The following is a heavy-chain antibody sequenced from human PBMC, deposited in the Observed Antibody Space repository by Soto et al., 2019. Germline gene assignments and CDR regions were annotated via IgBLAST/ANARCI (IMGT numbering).Heavy chain of an antibody. CDR1: GYTFTSYD. CDR3: ASEGSSGWYGDAFDI. CDR2: MNPNSVNT. D-gene: IGHD6-19*01. V-gene: IGHV1-8*01. J-gene: IGHJ3*02. Sequence: SSVKVSCKASGYTFTSYDINWVRQATGQGLEWMGWMNPNSVNTGYAQKFQGRVTMTRNTSISTAYMELSSLRSEDTAVYYCASEGSSGWYGDAFDIWGQGTTVTVSS.